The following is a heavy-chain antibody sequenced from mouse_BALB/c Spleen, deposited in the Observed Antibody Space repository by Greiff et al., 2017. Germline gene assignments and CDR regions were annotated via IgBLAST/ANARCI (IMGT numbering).Heavy chain of an antibody. V-gene: IGHV1S127*01. CDR3: TRRGVYYDYVYAMDY. CDR1: GYTFTSYW. D-gene: IGHD2-4*01. CDR2: IDPSDSYT. Sequence: QVQLQQPGAELVKPGASVKMSCKASGYTFTSYWMHWVKQRPGQGLEWIGVIDPSDSYTSYNQKFKGKATLTVDTSSSTAYMQLSSLTSEDSAIYYCTRRGVYYDYVYAMDYWGQGTSVTVSS. J-gene: IGHJ4*01.